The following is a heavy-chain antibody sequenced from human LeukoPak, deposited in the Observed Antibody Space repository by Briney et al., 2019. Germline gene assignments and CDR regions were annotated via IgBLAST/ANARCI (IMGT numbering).Heavy chain of an antibody. D-gene: IGHD6-19*01. CDR3: ARLLDVSGWPFDY. V-gene: IGHV4-59*01. J-gene: IGHJ4*02. Sequence: PSETLSLTCTASDDSISRDFWTWIRQPPGKGLEWIGYIRYSGRTEYNPSLKSRVTISIQTSKNQFPLKLTSVTAADTAMYYCARLLDVSGWPFDYWGQGILVTVSS. CDR1: DDSISRDF. CDR2: IRYSGRT.